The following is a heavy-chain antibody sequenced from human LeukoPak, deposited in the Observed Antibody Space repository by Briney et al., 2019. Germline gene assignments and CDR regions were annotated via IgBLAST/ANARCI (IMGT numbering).Heavy chain of an antibody. D-gene: IGHD2-2*02. CDR2: IYYSGST. V-gene: IGHV4-31*03. Sequence: TLSLTCTVSGGSISSGGYYWSWIRQHPGKGLEWIGYIYYSGSTYYNPSLKSRVTISVDTSKNQFSLKLSSVTAADTAVYYCARRGRYCSSTSCYTGADFDYWGQGTLVTVSS. CDR3: ARRGRYCSSTSCYTGADFDY. CDR1: GGSISSGGYY. J-gene: IGHJ4*02.